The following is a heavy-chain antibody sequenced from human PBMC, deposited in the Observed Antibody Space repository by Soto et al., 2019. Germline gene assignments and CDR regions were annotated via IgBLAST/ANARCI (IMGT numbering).Heavy chain of an antibody. Sequence: SETLSLTCSVSGASLTSGLYFWVWIRQTPGKGLEWIGSISYSGTTYSNPSLKSRLTMSLDTSKNHFSLKLTSVTAADTAVYYCARLGVHRGYSSSWYLKGYGMDVWGQGTTVTVSS. V-gene: IGHV4-39*02. CDR3: ARLGVHRGYSSSWYLKGYGMDV. D-gene: IGHD6-13*01. CDR2: ISYSGTT. CDR1: GASLTSGLYF. J-gene: IGHJ6*02.